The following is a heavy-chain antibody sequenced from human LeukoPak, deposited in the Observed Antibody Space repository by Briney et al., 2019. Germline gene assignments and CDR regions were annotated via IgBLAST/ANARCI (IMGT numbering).Heavy chain of an antibody. V-gene: IGHV4-34*01. CDR1: GGSFSGYY. D-gene: IGHD2-2*01. CDR2: TNHSGST. J-gene: IGHJ4*02. CDR3: ARRRSNPEPRPGGTIDY. Sequence: SETLSLTCAVYGGSFSGYYWSWIRQPPGKGLEWIGETNHSGSTNYNPSLKSRVTISVDTSKNQFSLKLSSVTAADTAVYYCARRRSNPEPRPGGTIDYWGQGTLVTVPS.